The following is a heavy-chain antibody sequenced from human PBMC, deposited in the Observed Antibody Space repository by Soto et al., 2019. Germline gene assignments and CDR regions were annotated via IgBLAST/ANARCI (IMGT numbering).Heavy chain of an antibody. CDR3: AREAQSPGWWWFES. CDR1: GFTISAYA. CDR2: VSSDGGNK. J-gene: IGHJ5*01. V-gene: IGHV3-30-3*01. D-gene: IGHD6-19*01. Sequence: QVQLVDSGGGVDQPGRSLRLSCVVSGFTISAYAFHWVRQAPGQGLEWVAVVSSDGGNKYYSNSVRGRFTIARDNSKTTLYLQLNRRRVEDLSVYFCAREAQSPGWWWFESRGQGALVSGSS.